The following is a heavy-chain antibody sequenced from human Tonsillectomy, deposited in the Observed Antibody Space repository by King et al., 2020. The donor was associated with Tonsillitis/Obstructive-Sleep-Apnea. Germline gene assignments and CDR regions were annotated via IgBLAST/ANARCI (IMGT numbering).Heavy chain of an antibody. CDR1: GFTFSSYG. CDR3: AKVPYGDYPPHSYGMDV. CDR2: ISYDGGNK. Sequence: VQLVESGGGVVQPGRSLRLSCAASGFTFSSYGMHWVRQAPGKGLEWVAVISYDGGNKYYADSVKGRFTISRDNSKNTLYLQMNSLRAEDTAVYYCAKVPYGDYPPHSYGMDVWGQGTTVTVSS. V-gene: IGHV3-30*18. D-gene: IGHD4-17*01. J-gene: IGHJ6*02.